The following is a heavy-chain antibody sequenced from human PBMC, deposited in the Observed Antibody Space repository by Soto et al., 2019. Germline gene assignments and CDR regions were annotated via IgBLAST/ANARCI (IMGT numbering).Heavy chain of an antibody. CDR2: ISGSGGST. Sequence: EVQLLESGGGLVQPGGSLRLSCAASGFTLGTYAMYWVRQAPRKGLEWVSAISGSGGSTYYADSVKGRFTISRDNSKNVLFLQMGHLRDEVMGMYFCAKEIYSGNNLDGMDVWGQGTTVTVSS. CDR1: GFTLGTYA. CDR3: AKEIYSGNNLDGMDV. J-gene: IGHJ6*02. D-gene: IGHD1-26*01. V-gene: IGHV3-23*01.